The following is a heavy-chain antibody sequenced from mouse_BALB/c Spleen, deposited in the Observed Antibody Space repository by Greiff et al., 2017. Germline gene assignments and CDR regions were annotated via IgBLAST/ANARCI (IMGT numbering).Heavy chain of an antibody. D-gene: IGHD2-1*01. Sequence: EVKLVESGPGLVKPSQSLSLTCTVTGYSITSDYAWNWIRQFPGNKLEWMGYISYSGSTSYNPSLKSRISITRDTSKNQFFLQLNSVTTEDTATYYCARGDYGNLFAYWGQGTLVTVSA. CDR3: ARGDYGNLFAY. J-gene: IGHJ3*01. CDR1: GYSITSDYA. V-gene: IGHV3-2*02. CDR2: ISYSGST.